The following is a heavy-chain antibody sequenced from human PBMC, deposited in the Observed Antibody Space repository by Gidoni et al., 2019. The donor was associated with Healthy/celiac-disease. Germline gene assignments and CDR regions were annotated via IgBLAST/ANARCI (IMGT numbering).Heavy chain of an antibody. CDR2: IYYSGSN. Sequence: QLQLQESGPGLVTPSEPLSLPCTVSGGSISSISYSWGWIRQPPGKGLEGIGSIYYSGSNYYNPSLKSRVTRYVDTSKNQFSLKLSAGTAADTAVYYCARLSWCSGGSCYLSYYDGMDVWGQGTTVTVSS. D-gene: IGHD2-15*01. V-gene: IGHV4-39*01. CDR1: GGSISSISYS. CDR3: ARLSWCSGGSCYLSYYDGMDV. J-gene: IGHJ6*02.